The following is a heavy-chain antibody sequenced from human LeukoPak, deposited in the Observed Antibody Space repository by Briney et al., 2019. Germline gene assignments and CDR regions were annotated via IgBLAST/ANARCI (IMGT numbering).Heavy chain of an antibody. CDR3: ASLFPYSSGSDAFDI. CDR2: IYTSGST. CDR1: GGSISSYY. D-gene: IGHD6-19*01. J-gene: IGHJ3*02. V-gene: IGHV4-4*07. Sequence: PSETLSPTCTVSGGSISSYYWSWIRQPAGKGLEWIGRIYTSGSTNYNPSLKSRVTMSVDTSKNQFSLKLSSVTAADTAVYYCASLFPYSSGSDAFDIWGQGTMVTVSS.